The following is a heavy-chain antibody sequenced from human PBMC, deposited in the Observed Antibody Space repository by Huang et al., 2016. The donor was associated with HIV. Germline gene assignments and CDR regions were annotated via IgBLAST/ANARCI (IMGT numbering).Heavy chain of an antibody. CDR2: NSYDGYNK. V-gene: IGHV3-30*04. D-gene: IGHD5-12*01. CDR3: ARAIVEMATITDIDY. Sequence: QVQLVESGGGVVQPGKSLRLSCVASGFTFSNYAMHWVRQAPGQGLEGVAVNSYDGYNKYYADSMRGRFTISRDNSKNTLFLQMNSLRPEDTAVYYCARAIVEMATITDIDYWGQGTLVAVSS. J-gene: IGHJ4*02. CDR1: GFTFSNYA.